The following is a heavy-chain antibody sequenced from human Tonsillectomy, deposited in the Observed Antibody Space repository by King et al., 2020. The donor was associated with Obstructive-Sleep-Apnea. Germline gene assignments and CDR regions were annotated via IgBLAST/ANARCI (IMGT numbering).Heavy chain of an antibody. Sequence: TLKESGPTLVKPTQTLTLTCTFSGFSLHSSGVGVGWIRQPPGKALEWLALIYWDDDKRYSPSLKSRLTITKDTSKNQLVLTMTNMDPVDTATYYCAHRPPLAYYFDYWGQGTLVTVSS. CDR1: GFSLHSSGVG. CDR2: IYWDDDK. V-gene: IGHV2-5*02. J-gene: IGHJ4*02. CDR3: AHRPPLAYYFDY.